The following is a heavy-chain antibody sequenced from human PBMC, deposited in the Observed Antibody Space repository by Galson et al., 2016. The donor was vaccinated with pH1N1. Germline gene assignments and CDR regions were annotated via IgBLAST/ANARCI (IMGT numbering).Heavy chain of an antibody. J-gene: IGHJ1*01. Sequence: SLRLSCAASGFIFTNYWMHWVRQAPGRGLVWVARVNNDGSSTNYADSVKGRFTLSRDNAKNTVFLEMSSLRAEDTGAYYCVRGRYCSGGSCYSPTAEYFQHWGRGTLLT. V-gene: IGHV3-74*01. CDR2: VNNDGSST. D-gene: IGHD2-15*01. CDR1: GFIFTNYW. CDR3: VRGRYCSGGSCYSPTAEYFQH.